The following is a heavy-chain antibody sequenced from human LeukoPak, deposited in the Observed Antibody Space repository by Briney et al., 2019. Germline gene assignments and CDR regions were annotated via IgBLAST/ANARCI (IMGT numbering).Heavy chain of an antibody. CDR1: SASISSSPYY. CDR3: APEGGGSGRPFDY. V-gene: IGHV4-39*01. CDR2: IYYSGST. Sequence: SETLSLTCTVSSASISSSPYYWGWIRQSPGKGLEWIGSIYYSGSTYYNPSLKSRVTISVDTSKNQFSLKLSSVTAADTAVYYCAPEGGGSGRPFDYWGQGTLVTVSS. D-gene: IGHD3-10*01. J-gene: IGHJ4*02.